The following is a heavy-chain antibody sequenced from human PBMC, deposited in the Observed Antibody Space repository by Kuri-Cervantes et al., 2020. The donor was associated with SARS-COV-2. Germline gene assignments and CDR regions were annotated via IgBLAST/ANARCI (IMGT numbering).Heavy chain of an antibody. Sequence: GESLKISCAASGFTFRSCWMSWVRQAPGKGLEWVAAIKPEGGEKHYVDSVRGRFTISRDDAKNSLYLQMNSLRAEDTAVYYCARVRNDYYYYYYMDVWGKGTTVTVSS. J-gene: IGHJ6*03. V-gene: IGHV3-7*01. CDR3: ARVRNDYYYYYYMDV. CDR2: IKPEGGEK. CDR1: GFTFRSCW.